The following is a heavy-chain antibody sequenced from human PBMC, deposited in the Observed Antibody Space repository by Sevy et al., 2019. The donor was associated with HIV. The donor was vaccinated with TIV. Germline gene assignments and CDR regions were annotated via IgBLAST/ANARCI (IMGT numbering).Heavy chain of an antibody. CDR2: IIPILNTV. CDR3: VRGGGNGWYYFDY. CDR1: GGIFKSYG. V-gene: IGHV1-69*13. Sequence: ASVKVSCKASGGIFKSYGISWVRRAPRQGLEWMGGIIPILNTVHYAQKFQGRVTITADESTKTAYMELSSLRSEDTAVYYCVRGGGNGWYYFDYWGQETLVTVSS. J-gene: IGHJ4*02. D-gene: IGHD6-19*01.